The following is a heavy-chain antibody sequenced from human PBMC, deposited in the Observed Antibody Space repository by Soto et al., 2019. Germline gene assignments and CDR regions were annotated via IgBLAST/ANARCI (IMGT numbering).Heavy chain of an antibody. CDR1: GFSLSTSGVG. CDR3: AHRPYCSGGSCYYGMDV. D-gene: IGHD2-15*01. V-gene: IGHV2-5*02. CDR2: IYWDDDK. J-gene: IGHJ6*02. Sequence: QITLKESGPTLVKPTQTLTLTCTFSGFSLSTSGVGVGWIRQPPGKALEWLALIYWDDDKRYSPSLKSRLTITKDTSKNQVVLTMNNMDPVHTATYYCAHRPYCSGGSCYYGMDVWGQGTTVTVSS.